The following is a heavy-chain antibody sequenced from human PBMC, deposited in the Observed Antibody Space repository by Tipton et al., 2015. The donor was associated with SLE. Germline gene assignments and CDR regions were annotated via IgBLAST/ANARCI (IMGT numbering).Heavy chain of an antibody. J-gene: IGHJ4*02. D-gene: IGHD4-11*01. V-gene: IGHV4-31*03. Sequence: LRLSCTVSGGSISSGGYYWSWIRQHPGKGLEWIGYIYYSGSTYYNPSLKSRVTISVDTSKNQFSLKLSSVTAADTAVYYCATTPSISNYAGDRGQGTLLTVSS. CDR2: IYYSGST. CDR3: ATTPSISNYAGD. CDR1: GGSISSGGYY.